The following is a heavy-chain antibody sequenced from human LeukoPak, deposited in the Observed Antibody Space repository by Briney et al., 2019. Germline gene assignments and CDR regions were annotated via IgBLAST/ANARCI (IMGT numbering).Heavy chain of an antibody. J-gene: IGHJ4*02. V-gene: IGHV1-2*02. D-gene: IGHD2-21*02. CDR3: ARGTIVVVTEDY. Sequence: ASVKVSCKASGYTFTGDYMHWVRQAPGQGLEWMGWINPNSGGTNYAQKFQGRVTMTRDTSISTAYMELSRLTSDDTAVYYCARGTIVVVTEDYWGQGTLVTVSS. CDR1: GYTFTGDY. CDR2: INPNSGGT.